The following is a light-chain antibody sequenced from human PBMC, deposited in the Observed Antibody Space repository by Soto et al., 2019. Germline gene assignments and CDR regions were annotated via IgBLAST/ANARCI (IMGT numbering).Light chain of an antibody. V-gene: IGKV3-20*01. J-gene: IGKJ5*01. CDR1: QTVISTH. Sequence: IILTQSPGTLSLSPGEGATLSCKASQTVISTHLAWYQQKPGQAPRLLIYATSNRGTGIPDRFSGSGSGRDFTLTIDRLEPEDFAVYYCQQYDSSSVTFGQGTRLDLK. CDR2: ATS. CDR3: QQYDSSSVT.